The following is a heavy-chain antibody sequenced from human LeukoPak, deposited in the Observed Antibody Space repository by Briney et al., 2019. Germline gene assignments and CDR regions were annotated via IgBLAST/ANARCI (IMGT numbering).Heavy chain of an antibody. J-gene: IGHJ4*02. CDR3: AKGITMVRGLPDY. CDR2: IRYDGSNK. V-gene: IGHV3-30*02. D-gene: IGHD3-10*01. CDR1: GFTFSSYG. Sequence: GGSLRLSCAASGFTFSSYGMHWVRQAPGKGLEWVAFIRYDGSNKYYADSEKGRFTISRDNSKNTLYLQMNSLRAEDTAVYYCAKGITMVRGLPDYWGQGTLVTVSS.